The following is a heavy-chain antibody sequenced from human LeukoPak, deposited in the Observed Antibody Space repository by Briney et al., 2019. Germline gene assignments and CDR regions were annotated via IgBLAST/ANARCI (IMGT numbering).Heavy chain of an antibody. CDR3: AREVGYYDFWSAGKGWFDP. J-gene: IGHJ5*02. V-gene: IGHV3-21*06. Sequence: DSIQGRFTISRDNAENSLYLQMNSLRAEDTAVYYCAREVGYYDFWSAGKGWFDPWGQGTLVTVSS. D-gene: IGHD3-3*01.